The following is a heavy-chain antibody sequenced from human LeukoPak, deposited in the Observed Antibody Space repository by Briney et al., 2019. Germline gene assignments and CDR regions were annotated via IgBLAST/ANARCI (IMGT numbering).Heavy chain of an antibody. D-gene: IGHD4-23*01. CDR1: GFTFSSYG. V-gene: IGHV3-30*02. Sequence: PGGSLRLSCAASGFTFSSYGMHWVRQAPGKGLEWVAFIRYDGSNKYYADSVKGRFTISRDNSKNTLYLQMNSLRAEDTAVYYCAREGNYGGNSGQDAFDVWGQGTMVTVSS. J-gene: IGHJ3*01. CDR2: IRYDGSNK. CDR3: AREGNYGGNSGQDAFDV.